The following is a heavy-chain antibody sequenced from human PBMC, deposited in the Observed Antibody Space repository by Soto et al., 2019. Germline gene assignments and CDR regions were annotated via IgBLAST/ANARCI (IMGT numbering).Heavy chain of an antibody. CDR2: ISSSGSTI. CDR1: GFTFSSYE. J-gene: IGHJ5*02. CDR3: ARQLSGWFDP. D-gene: IGHD6-19*01. V-gene: IGHV3-48*03. Sequence: LRLSCAASGFTFSSYEMNWVRQAPGKGLEWVSYISSSGSTIYYADSVKGRFTISRDNAKNSLYLQMNSLRAEDTAVYYCARQLSGWFDPWGQGTLVTVSS.